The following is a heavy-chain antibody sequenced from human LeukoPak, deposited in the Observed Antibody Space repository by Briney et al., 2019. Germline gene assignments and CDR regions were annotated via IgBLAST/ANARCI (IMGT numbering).Heavy chain of an antibody. Sequence: ASVKVSCKASGYTFTSYGISWVRQAPGQGLEWMGWISAYIGNTNYAQKLQGRVTMTTDTSTSTAYMELRRLRSDDTAVYYCARDLVVLRSSGWYFDYWGQGTLATVSS. CDR1: GYTFTSYG. D-gene: IGHD6-19*01. J-gene: IGHJ4*02. CDR3: ARDLVVLRSSGWYFDY. CDR2: ISAYIGNT. V-gene: IGHV1-18*01.